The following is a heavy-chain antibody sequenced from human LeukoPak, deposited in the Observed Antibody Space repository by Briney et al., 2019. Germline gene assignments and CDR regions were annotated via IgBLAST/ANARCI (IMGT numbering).Heavy chain of an antibody. D-gene: IGHD3-22*01. CDR2: IYYSGST. CDR3: ARHSPTYYYDSSGYFGETIGNDAFDI. V-gene: IGHV4-59*08. J-gene: IGHJ3*02. CDR1: GGSISSYY. Sequence: SETLSLTRTVSGGSISSYYWSWIRQPPGKGLEWIGYIYYSGSTNYNPSLKSRVTISVDTSKNQFSLKLSSVTAADTAVYYCARHSPTYYYDSSGYFGETIGNDAFDIWGQGTMVTVSS.